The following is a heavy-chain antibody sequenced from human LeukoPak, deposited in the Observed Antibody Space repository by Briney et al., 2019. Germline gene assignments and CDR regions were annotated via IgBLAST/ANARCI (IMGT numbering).Heavy chain of an antibody. Sequence: PSETLSLTCTVSGGSISSFYWSWIRQPPGKGLEWIGYVYYSGSTNYNPSLKSRVSISVDTSKNQFSLKLTSVTAADTAVYYCARGVCSSTSCYLFDYWGQGTLVTVSS. J-gene: IGHJ4*02. V-gene: IGHV4-59*01. CDR3: ARGVCSSTSCYLFDY. CDR2: VYYSGST. CDR1: GGSISSFY. D-gene: IGHD2-2*01.